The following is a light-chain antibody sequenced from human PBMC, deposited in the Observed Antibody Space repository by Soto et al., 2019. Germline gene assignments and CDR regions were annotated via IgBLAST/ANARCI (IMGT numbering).Light chain of an antibody. CDR2: AAS. J-gene: IGKJ4*01. CDR1: QRLSSW. V-gene: IGKV1-12*01. CDR3: QQANSLPFT. Sequence: IQMTQSPSSLSTPVGDRITITCLASQRLSSWLAWYQQKPGTGPRLLIYAASSLQSGVPSRFSGSGSGTDFTLTISSLQPEDFATYYCQQANSLPFTGGRGTLGDIK.